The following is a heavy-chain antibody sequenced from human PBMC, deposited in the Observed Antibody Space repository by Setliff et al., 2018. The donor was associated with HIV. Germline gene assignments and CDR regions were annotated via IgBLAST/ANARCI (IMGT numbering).Heavy chain of an antibody. Sequence: GGSLRLSCAASGFTFSPYWMHWVRQAPGKGLVWVSRINSDGTSTTYADSVKGRFTISRDNAKNTLYLQMNSLRAEDTAVYYCAKPLTQWGVSPYHYAVDVWGQGTTVTVSS. V-gene: IGHV3-74*03. J-gene: IGHJ6*02. D-gene: IGHD1-26*01. CDR1: GFTFSPYW. CDR2: INSDGTST. CDR3: AKPLTQWGVSPYHYAVDV.